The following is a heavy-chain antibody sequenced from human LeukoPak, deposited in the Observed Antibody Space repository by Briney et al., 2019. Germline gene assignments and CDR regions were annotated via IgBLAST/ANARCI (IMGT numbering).Heavy chain of an antibody. CDR3: GQSVVARRGFDP. V-gene: IGHV1-24*01. D-gene: IGHD2-15*01. CDR1: GYTLTELS. CDR2: FDPEDGET. Sequence: ASVKVSCKVSGYTLTELSMHWVRQAPGKGLEWMGGFDPEDGETIYAQKFQGRVTMTEDTSTDTAYMELSSLRSEDTAVYYCGQSVVARRGFDPWGQGTLVTVSP. J-gene: IGHJ5*02.